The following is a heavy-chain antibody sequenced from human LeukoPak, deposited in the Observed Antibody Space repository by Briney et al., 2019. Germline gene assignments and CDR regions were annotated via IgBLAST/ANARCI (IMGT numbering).Heavy chain of an antibody. J-gene: IGHJ3*02. CDR1: GYTFTSYG. V-gene: IGHV1-18*01. Sequence: ASVKVSCKASGYTFTSYGISWVRQAPGQGLEWMGWSCAYNGNTNYAQKLQGRVTMTTDTSTSTAYMELRSLRSDDTAVYYCATTLDYYDSSVLRIGAFDIWGQGTMVTVSS. CDR3: ATTLDYYDSSVLRIGAFDI. D-gene: IGHD3-22*01. CDR2: SCAYNGNT.